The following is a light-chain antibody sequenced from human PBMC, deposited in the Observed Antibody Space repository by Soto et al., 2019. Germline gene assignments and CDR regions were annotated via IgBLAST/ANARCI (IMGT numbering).Light chain of an antibody. V-gene: IGLV1-51*01. CDR1: TSNIGKNY. CDR3: GTLDTSLSVVA. CDR2: DND. Sequence: QSVLTQPPSVSAAPGQKVTISCSGGTSNIGKNYVSWYQQVPGTAPKLLIYDNDKRPSGIPDRFSGSKSGTSATLGITGLQTGDEADYYCGTLDTSLSVVAFGGGTKLTVL. J-gene: IGLJ2*01.